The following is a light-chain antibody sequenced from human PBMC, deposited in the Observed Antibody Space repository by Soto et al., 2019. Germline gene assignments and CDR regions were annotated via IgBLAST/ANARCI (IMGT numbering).Light chain of an antibody. CDR3: QQYHSYST. V-gene: IGKV1-5*01. CDR2: DAS. Sequence: DIQMTQSPSTLSASVGDRVTNTCRASQSMSTWLAWYQQKPGKAPKLLIYDASSLESGVPSRFSGSGSGTEFTLTISSLQPDDFATYYCQQYHSYSTFGQGTKVDIK. CDR1: QSMSTW. J-gene: IGKJ1*01.